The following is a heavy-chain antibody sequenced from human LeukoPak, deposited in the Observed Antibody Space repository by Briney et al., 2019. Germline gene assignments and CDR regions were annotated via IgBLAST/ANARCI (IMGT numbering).Heavy chain of an antibody. CDR3: ARVRRDGYNQNYFDY. V-gene: IGHV1-69*05. CDR2: IIPIFGTA. CDR1: GYTFTSYD. J-gene: IGHJ4*02. D-gene: IGHD5-24*01. Sequence: AASVKVSCKASGYTFTSYDINWVRQAPGQGLEWMGRIIPIFGTANYAQKFQGRVTITTDESTSTAYMELSSLRFEDTAVYYCARVRRDGYNQNYFDYWGQGTLVTVSS.